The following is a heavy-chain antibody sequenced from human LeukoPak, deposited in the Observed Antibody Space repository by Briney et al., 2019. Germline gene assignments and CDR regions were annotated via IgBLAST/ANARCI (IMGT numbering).Heavy chain of an antibody. CDR2: INHSGST. Sequence: SETLSLTCAVYGGSVSAYYWTWIRQSPGKGLEWIGEINHSGSTDYNPSLKGRVTISVDTSKNQFSLKSISVTATDTAVYYCARGLRKRHFYYHGMDVWGQGTPVTVSS. J-gene: IGHJ6*02. V-gene: IGHV4-34*01. CDR3: ARGLRKRHFYYHGMDV. D-gene: IGHD5-24*01. CDR1: GGSVSAYY.